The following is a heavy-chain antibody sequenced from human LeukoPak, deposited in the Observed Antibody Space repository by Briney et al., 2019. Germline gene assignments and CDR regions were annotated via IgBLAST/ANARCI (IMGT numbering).Heavy chain of an antibody. D-gene: IGHD3-22*01. CDR2: ISGSGGST. J-gene: IGHJ4*02. V-gene: IGHV3-23*01. Sequence: GGSLRLSCAASGFTFSSYAMSWVRQAPGKGLEWVSAISGSGGSTYYADSVKGRFTISRDNSKNTLYLQMNSLRAEDTAVYYCAKDHRYYYDSSGYFDYWGQGTLVTVFS. CDR3: AKDHRYYYDSSGYFDY. CDR1: GFTFSSYA.